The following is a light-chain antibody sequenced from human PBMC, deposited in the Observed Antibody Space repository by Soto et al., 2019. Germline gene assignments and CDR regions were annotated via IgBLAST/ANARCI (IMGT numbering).Light chain of an antibody. CDR3: QQSYGSLTWT. CDR1: QSISSY. CDR2: AAS. J-gene: IGKJ1*01. Sequence: DIQMTQSPSSLSASVGDRVTITCRASQSISSYLNWYQQKPGKAPKLRIYAASSLQSGVPSRFSGSGSGTDFTLTISSLQHEDFATYYCQQSYGSLTWTFGQGTKVDIK. V-gene: IGKV1-39*01.